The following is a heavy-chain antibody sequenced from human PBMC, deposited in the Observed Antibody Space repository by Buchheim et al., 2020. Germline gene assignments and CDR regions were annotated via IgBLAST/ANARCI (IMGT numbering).Heavy chain of an antibody. J-gene: IGHJ4*02. Sequence: EVQLVESGGGLVQPGGSLRLSCAASGFTFSSYSMNWVRQAPGKGLEWVSYISSSSSTIYYADSVKGRFTISRDNAKNSLYLQMNSLRAEDTAVYYCARDLVTYYDFWSGYTNFDYWGQGT. D-gene: IGHD3-3*01. CDR3: ARDLVTYYDFWSGYTNFDY. CDR1: GFTFSSYS. V-gene: IGHV3-48*01. CDR2: ISSSSSTI.